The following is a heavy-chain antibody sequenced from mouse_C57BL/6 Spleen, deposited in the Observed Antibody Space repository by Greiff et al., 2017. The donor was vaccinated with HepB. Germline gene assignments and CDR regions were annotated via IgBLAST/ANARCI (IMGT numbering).Heavy chain of an antibody. J-gene: IGHJ2*01. V-gene: IGHV1-82*01. CDR1: GYAFSSSW. CDR2: IYPGDGDT. CDR3: ARGTAQAFYYFDY. D-gene: IGHD3-2*02. Sequence: QVQLQQSGPELVKPGASVKISCKASGYAFSSSWMNWVKQRPGKGLEWIGRIYPGDGDTNYNGKFKGKATLTADKSSSTAYMQLSSLTSEDSAVYFGARGTAQAFYYFDYWGQGTTLTVSS.